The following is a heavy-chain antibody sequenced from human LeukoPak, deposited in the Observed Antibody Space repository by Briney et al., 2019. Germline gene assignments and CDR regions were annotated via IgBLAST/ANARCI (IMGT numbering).Heavy chain of an antibody. CDR2: ISGSGNSI. J-gene: IGHJ4*02. CDR3: ARDPFMTTGWGIDY. CDR1: GFTFSDDY. V-gene: IGHV3-11*01. D-gene: IGHD4-17*01. Sequence: GGSLRLSCVASGFTFSDDYMNWIRQAPGKGLEWVAYISGSGNSIYYADSVKGRFTISRDNARNSLHLQMNSLRVEDTAVYYCARDPFMTTGWGIDYWGQETLVTVSS.